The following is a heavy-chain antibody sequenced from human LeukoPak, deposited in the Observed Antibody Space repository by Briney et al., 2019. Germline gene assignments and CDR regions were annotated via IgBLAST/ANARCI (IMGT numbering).Heavy chain of an antibody. J-gene: IGHJ5*02. CDR1: GFTFSSYA. D-gene: IGHD3-3*01. CDR3: AKGGYDFWSGSNWFDP. V-gene: IGHV3-30-3*01. CDR2: ISYDGSNK. Sequence: PGRSLRLSCAASGFTFSSYAMHWVRQAPGKGLEWVAVISYDGSNKYYADSVKGRFTISRDNSKNTLYLQMNSLRAEDTAVYYCAKGGYDFWSGSNWFDPWGQGTLVTVSS.